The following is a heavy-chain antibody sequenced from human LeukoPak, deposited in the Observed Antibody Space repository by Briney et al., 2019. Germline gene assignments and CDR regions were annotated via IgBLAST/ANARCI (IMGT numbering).Heavy chain of an antibody. D-gene: IGHD3-9*01. CDR2: IYYSGST. J-gene: IGHJ4*02. CDR3: ARGTTIFGCDY. V-gene: IGHV4-59*01. Sequence: SETLSLTCTVSGGSISSYYWSCIRQPPGKGLEWIGYIYYSGSTNYNPSLKSRVTISVDTSKNQFSLKLSSVTAADTAVYYCARGTTIFGCDYWGQGTLVTVSS. CDR1: GGSISSYY.